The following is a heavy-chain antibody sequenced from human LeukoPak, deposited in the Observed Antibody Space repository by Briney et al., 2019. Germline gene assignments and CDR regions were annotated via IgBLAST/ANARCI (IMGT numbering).Heavy chain of an antibody. CDR3: ARGLYYYDSSGYSIDAFDI. D-gene: IGHD3-22*01. V-gene: IGHV4-39*01. J-gene: IGHJ3*02. Sequence: SETLSLTCSVSGASISSGSNYWGWIRQPPGKGLEWIGSIYYSGSTYYNPSLKSRVTISVDTSKNQFSLKLSSVTAADTAVYYCARGLYYYDSSGYSIDAFDIWGQGTMVTVSS. CDR1: GASISSGSNY. CDR2: IYYSGST.